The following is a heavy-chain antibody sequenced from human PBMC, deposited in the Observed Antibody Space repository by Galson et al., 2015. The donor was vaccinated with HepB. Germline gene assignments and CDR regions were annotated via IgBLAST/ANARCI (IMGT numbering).Heavy chain of an antibody. CDR1: GGSISSYY. J-gene: IGHJ4*02. Sequence: LSLTCTVSGGSISSYYWSWIRQPPGKGLEWIGYIYYGGSTNYNPSLKSRVTISVDTSKNQFSLKLSSVTAADTAVYYCARDKSVYYYDSSGSAGFDYWGQGTLVTVSS. D-gene: IGHD3-22*01. V-gene: IGHV4-59*01. CDR2: IYYGGST. CDR3: ARDKSVYYYDSSGSAGFDY.